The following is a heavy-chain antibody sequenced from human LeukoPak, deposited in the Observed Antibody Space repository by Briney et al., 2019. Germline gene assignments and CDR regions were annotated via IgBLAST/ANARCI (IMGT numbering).Heavy chain of an antibody. J-gene: IGHJ1*01. Sequence: GGSLRLSCAASGFSFSSYWMHWVRQAPGKGLVWVSRIKSDGKTNYADSVKGRFTISRDNAKNTVSLQMNSLRAEDTGVYYCARAPSEIGGYYPEYFRHWGQGTLVTVSS. V-gene: IGHV3-74*01. CDR3: ARAPSEIGGYYPEYFRH. CDR1: GFSFSSYW. D-gene: IGHD3-22*01. CDR2: IKSDGKT.